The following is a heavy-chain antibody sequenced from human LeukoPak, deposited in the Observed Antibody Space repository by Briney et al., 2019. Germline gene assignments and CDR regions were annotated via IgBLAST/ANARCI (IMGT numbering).Heavy chain of an antibody. CDR3: AKLGEQQLDDLYYYYYYMDV. V-gene: IGHV3-74*01. J-gene: IGHJ6*03. CDR1: GFTFKLYW. Sequence: GGSLRLSCAVSGFTFKLYWMHWVRQAPGKGPVWVSRINDDGSDTTYADSVKGRFTISRDDAKNMLFLQMNSLRAEDTAVYYCAKLGEQQLDDLYYYYYYMDVWGKGTTVTVSS. CDR2: INDDGSDT. D-gene: IGHD6-13*01.